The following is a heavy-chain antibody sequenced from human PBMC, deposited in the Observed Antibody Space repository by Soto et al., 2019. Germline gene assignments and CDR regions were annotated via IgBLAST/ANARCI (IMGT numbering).Heavy chain of an antibody. V-gene: IGHV3-33*01. CDR1: GFTFSSYG. D-gene: IGHD2-15*01. CDR3: ARGGYCSGGSCYSRGNDY. Sequence: QVQLVESGGGVVQPGRSLRLSCAASGFTFSSYGMHWVRQAPGKGLEWVAVIWYDGSNKYYADSVKGRFTISRDNSKNTLYLEMNSLRAEDTGVYYCARGGYCSGGSCYSRGNDYWGQGTLGTVSS. CDR2: IWYDGSNK. J-gene: IGHJ4*02.